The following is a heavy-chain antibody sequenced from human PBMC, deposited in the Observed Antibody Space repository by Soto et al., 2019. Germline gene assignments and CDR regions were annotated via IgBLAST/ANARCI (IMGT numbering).Heavy chain of an antibody. Sequence: QVQLVQSGAEVKKPGSSVKVSCKASGDTFRSYAINWVRQAPGQGLEWMGGIIPMFGTANYAQKFKGRVTITAGESPSTVYMELSRLRSEDTAVYYCARVGPAHYYDSSGYYSPLDYWGQGTLVTVSS. CDR2: IIPMFGTA. CDR3: ARVGPAHYYDSSGYYSPLDY. V-gene: IGHV1-69*01. CDR1: GDTFRSYA. J-gene: IGHJ4*02. D-gene: IGHD3-22*01.